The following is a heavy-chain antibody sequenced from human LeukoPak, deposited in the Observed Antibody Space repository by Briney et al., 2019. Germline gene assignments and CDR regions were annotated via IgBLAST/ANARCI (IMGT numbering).Heavy chain of an antibody. J-gene: IGHJ5*02. CDR2: TYYRSKWYN. CDR1: GDSVSRNSAA. Sequence: SQTLSLTCAISGDSVSRNSAAWNWIRQSPSRGLEWLGRTYYRSKWYNDYAVSVESRITIDPDTSKNQFSLQLNSVTPEDTAVYYCARADGDRDGYNFWFDPWGQGTLVTVSS. CDR3: ARADGDRDGYNFWFDP. V-gene: IGHV6-1*01. D-gene: IGHD5-24*01.